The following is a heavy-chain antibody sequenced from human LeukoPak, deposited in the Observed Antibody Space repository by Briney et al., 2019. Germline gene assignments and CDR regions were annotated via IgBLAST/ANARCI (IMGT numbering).Heavy chain of an antibody. J-gene: IGHJ3*02. CDR3: AKDRITIFGVVIAPFDI. Sequence: GGSLRLSCAASGFTFSSYWMHWVRQAPGKGLVWVSRINTDGSTTNYADSVKGRFTISRDNSKNTLYLQMNSLRAEDTAVYYCAKDRITIFGVVIAPFDIWGQGTMVTVSS. V-gene: IGHV3-74*01. D-gene: IGHD3-3*01. CDR2: INTDGSTT. CDR1: GFTFSSYW.